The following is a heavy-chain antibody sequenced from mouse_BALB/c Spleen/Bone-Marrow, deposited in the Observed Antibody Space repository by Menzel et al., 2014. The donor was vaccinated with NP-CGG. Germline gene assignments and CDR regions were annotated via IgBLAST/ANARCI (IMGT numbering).Heavy chain of an antibody. CDR3: ALYDGYSAY. D-gene: IGHD2-3*01. CDR1: GYTFTSYW. CDR2: INPSAGYT. Sequence: VQLQQSGAELAKPGASVKMSCKASGYTFTSYWMHWIKQRPGQGLEWIGYINPSAGYTEYNQKFKDKATLTADKSSSTAYMQLSSLTSEDSAVYYCALYDGYSAYWGQGTLVPVSA. J-gene: IGHJ3*01. V-gene: IGHV1-7*01.